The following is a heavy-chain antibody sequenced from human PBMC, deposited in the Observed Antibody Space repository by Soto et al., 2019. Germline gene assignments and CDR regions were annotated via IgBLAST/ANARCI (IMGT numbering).Heavy chain of an antibody. Sequence: SETLSLTCTLSGGSISSGGYYWSWIRQHPGKGLEWIGYIYYSGSTYYNPSLKSRVTISVDTSKNQFSLKLSSVTAADTAVYYCARRGGLRDAFDIWGQGTMVTVSS. CDR3: ARRGGLRDAFDI. J-gene: IGHJ3*02. CDR2: IYYSGST. CDR1: GGSISSGGYY. D-gene: IGHD5-12*01. V-gene: IGHV4-31*03.